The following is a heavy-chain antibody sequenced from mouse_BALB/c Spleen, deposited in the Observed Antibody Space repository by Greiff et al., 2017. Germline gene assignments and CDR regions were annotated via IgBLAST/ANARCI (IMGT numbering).Heavy chain of an antibody. CDR1: GFTFSDYY. V-gene: IGHV5-4*02. J-gene: IGHJ2*01. D-gene: IGHD1-1*01. CDR2: ISDGGSYT. CDR3: ARDYYGSSYYFDY. Sequence: DVKLVESGGGLVKPGGSLKLSCAASGFTFSDYYMYWVRQTPEKRLEWVATISDGGSYTYYPDSVKGRFTISRDNAKNNLYLQMSSLKSEDTAMYYCARDYYGSSYYFDYWGQGTTLTGSS.